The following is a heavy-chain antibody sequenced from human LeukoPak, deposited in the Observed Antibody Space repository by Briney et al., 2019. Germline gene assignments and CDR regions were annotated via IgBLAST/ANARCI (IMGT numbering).Heavy chain of an antibody. D-gene: IGHD3-22*01. CDR1: GYTFNSYG. J-gene: IGHJ4*02. V-gene: IGHV1-18*01. Sequence: ASAKISCKASGYTFNSYGITWVRQAPGQGLEWMGWIRTGDGDTHYAEKLQGRVTMTTDTSTSTAYMELSRLRSDDTAVYYCARAQQSEYYYDSSGYLDYWGQGTLVTVSS. CDR3: ARAQQSEYYYDSSGYLDY. CDR2: IRTGDGDT.